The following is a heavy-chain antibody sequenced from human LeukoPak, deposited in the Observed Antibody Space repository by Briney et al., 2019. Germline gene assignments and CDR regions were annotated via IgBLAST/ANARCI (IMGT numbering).Heavy chain of an antibody. V-gene: IGHV3-7*03. D-gene: IGHD6-19*01. CDR2: IKQDGSDK. J-gene: IGHJ4*02. CDR3: ARSTAISSGWYR. Sequence: GGSLRLSCAASGSTFSTYWMSWVRQAPGKGLEWVATIKQDGSDKYYVVSVKGRFTISRDNAKNSLYLQMNSLRAEDTAVYFCARSTAISSGWYRWGQGTLVSVSS. CDR1: GSTFSTYW.